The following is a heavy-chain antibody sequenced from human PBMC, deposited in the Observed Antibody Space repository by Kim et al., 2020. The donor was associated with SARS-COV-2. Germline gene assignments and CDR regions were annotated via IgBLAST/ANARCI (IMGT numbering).Heavy chain of an antibody. Sequence: AQKLQGRVTMTTDTSTSTAYMELRSLRSDDTAVYYCARDRGSGWYWGFDYWGQGTLVTVSS. D-gene: IGHD6-19*01. CDR3: ARDRGSGWYWGFDY. J-gene: IGHJ4*02. V-gene: IGHV1-18*01.